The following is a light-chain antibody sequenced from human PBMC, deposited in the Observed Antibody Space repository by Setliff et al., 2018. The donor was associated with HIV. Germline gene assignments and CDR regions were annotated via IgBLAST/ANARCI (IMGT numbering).Light chain of an antibody. CDR3: QSYDSSLSGCV. J-gene: IGLJ1*01. CDR2: DNT. Sequence: QSVLTQPPSVSGAPGQRVTISCTGSSSNIGAGHDVHWYQQLPGTAPKLLIYDNTNRPSGVPDLFSGSKSGTSASLAITGLQADDEADYYCQSYDSSLSGCVFGTGTKVT. CDR1: SSNIGAGHD. V-gene: IGLV1-40*01.